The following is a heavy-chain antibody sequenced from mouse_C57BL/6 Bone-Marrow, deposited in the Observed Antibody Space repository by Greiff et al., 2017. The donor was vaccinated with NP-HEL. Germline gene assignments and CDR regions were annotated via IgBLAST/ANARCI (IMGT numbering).Heavy chain of an antibody. Sequence: VQLKESGAELARPGASVKLSCKASGYTFTSYGISWVKQRTGQGLEWIGEIYPRSGNTYYNVKFKGKATLTADKSSSTAYMELRSLTSEDSAVYFCARGRAMDYWGQGTSVTVSS. CDR2: IYPRSGNT. CDR3: ARGRAMDY. V-gene: IGHV1-81*01. J-gene: IGHJ4*01. CDR1: GYTFTSYG.